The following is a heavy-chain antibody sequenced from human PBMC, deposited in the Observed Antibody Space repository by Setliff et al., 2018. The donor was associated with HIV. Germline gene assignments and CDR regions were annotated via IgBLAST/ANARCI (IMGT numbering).Heavy chain of an antibody. CDR3: ARLGGICSGGSCTALAYTMDV. CDR1: GYSFSGHW. J-gene: IGHJ6*02. D-gene: IGHD2-15*01. Sequence: GESLKISCKGSGYSFSGHWIGWVRQMPGKGLEWMGIIYPGDSDTRYSPSFQGQVTISADKSISTAYLQCSSLKASDTAMYYCARLGGICSGGSCTALAYTMDVWGQGTTVTVSS. V-gene: IGHV5-51*01. CDR2: IYPGDSDT.